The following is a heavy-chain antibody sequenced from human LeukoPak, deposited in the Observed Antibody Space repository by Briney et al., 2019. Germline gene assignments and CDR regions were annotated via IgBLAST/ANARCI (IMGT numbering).Heavy chain of an antibody. CDR3: ARGWGSSSWYMSDFVDY. CDR1: GGSFSGYY. D-gene: IGHD6-13*01. Sequence: PAETLSLTCAVYGGSFSGYYWSWIRQPPGKGLEWIGEINHSRSTNYNPSLKSRVTISVDTSKNQFSLKLSSVTAADTAVYYCARGWGSSSWYMSDFVDYWGQGTLVTVSS. CDR2: INHSRST. J-gene: IGHJ4*02. V-gene: IGHV4-34*01.